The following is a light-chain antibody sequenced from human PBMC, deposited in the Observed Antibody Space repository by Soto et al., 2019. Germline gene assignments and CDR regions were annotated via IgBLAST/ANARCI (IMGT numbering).Light chain of an antibody. CDR1: QSVSSY. CDR2: DAS. V-gene: IGKV3-11*01. J-gene: IGKJ4*01. CDR3: QQRYSWPLT. Sequence: EIVLTQSPATLSLSPGERATLSCRASQSVSSYLAWYQQKPGQAPRLLIYDASNRATGIPARFSGSGSGTDFTLTISSLEPEDFAVYYCQQRYSWPLTFGGGTKVDIK.